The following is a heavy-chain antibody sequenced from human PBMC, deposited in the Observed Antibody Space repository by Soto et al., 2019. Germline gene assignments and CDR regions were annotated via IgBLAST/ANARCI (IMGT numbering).Heavy chain of an antibody. V-gene: IGHV4-31*03. Sequence: QVQLQESGPGPVKPSQSLSLSCSVSGGSISSGGHYWSWIRQHPGKGLEWIGYIYYSGNTYYNPSLKSRVTISVDTSKNRFSLKLSSVTAADTAVYYCARADHSSGYYFATYYFDYWGQGTLVTVSS. J-gene: IGHJ4*02. CDR1: GGSISSGGHY. CDR3: ARADHSSGYYFATYYFDY. CDR2: IYYSGNT. D-gene: IGHD3-22*01.